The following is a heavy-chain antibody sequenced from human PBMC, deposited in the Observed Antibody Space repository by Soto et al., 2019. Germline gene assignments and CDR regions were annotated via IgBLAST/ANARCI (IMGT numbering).Heavy chain of an antibody. J-gene: IGHJ6*02. V-gene: IGHV3-23*01. Sequence: GGSLRLSCAASGFSFSTYAMSWVRQAPGKGLEWVSTISGTGGTTDYADSVTGRFTISRGNSKNTLFIQMNSLRAEDTAVCYCAKVRGDTSLVTGLFYYGMDVWGQGTTVTVSS. CDR3: AKVRGDTSLVTGLFYYGMDV. CDR2: ISGTGGTT. D-gene: IGHD5-18*01. CDR1: GFSFSTYA.